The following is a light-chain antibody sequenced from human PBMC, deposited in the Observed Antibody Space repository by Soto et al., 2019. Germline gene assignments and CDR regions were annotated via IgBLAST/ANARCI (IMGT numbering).Light chain of an antibody. V-gene: IGLV2-23*01. CDR2: EGI. CDR3: CSYVGTWV. Sequence: QSALTQPASVSGSLRQSITISCTGTGSDVGSYKLVSWYQQHPGKAPKLIIFEGINRPSGVSNRFSGSKSDNTASLTISGLQAEDEADYYCCSYVGTWVFGGGTKVTVL. J-gene: IGLJ3*02. CDR1: GSDVGSYKL.